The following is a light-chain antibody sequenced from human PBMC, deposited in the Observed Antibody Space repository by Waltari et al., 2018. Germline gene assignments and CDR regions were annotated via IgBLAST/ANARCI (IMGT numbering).Light chain of an antibody. Sequence: DIQMTQSPSSVSASVGDRVIITCRASQDISRWLAGYQQTPGKAPKFLIYDASTLQSGVPSRFSGTGSGTEFTLTISSLQPEDFATYYCQHGNTFPLTFGGGTKVEIK. V-gene: IGKV1-12*01. CDR2: DAS. J-gene: IGKJ4*01. CDR1: QDISRW. CDR3: QHGNTFPLT.